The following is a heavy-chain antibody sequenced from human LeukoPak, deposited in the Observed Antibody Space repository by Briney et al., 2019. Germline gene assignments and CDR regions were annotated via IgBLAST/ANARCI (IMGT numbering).Heavy chain of an antibody. CDR2: VYYSGST. Sequence: SETLSLTCTVSGGSISSYYWSWIRQRPGKGLEWIGYVYYSGSTNYNPSLKSRVTISVDTSKNQFSLKLSSVTAADTAVYYCVRKTYYYGSGRDYYYGMDVWGQGTTVTVSS. CDR3: VRKTYYYGSGRDYYYGMDV. J-gene: IGHJ6*02. D-gene: IGHD3-10*01. CDR1: GGSISSYY. V-gene: IGHV4-59*01.